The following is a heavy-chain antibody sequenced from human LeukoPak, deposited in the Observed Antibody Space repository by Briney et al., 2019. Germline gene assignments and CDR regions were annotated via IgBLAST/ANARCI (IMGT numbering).Heavy chain of an antibody. D-gene: IGHD3-10*01. CDR1: GFTFSSYG. V-gene: IGHV3-30*02. Sequence: GGSLRLSCAASGFTFSSYGMHWVRQAPGKGLEWVAFIRYDGSNKYYADSVKGRFTISRDNSKNTLYLQMNSLRAEDTAVYYCARVAGSGSYYRYYYYYMDVWGKGTTVTISS. J-gene: IGHJ6*03. CDR2: IRYDGSNK. CDR3: ARVAGSGSYYRYYYYYMDV.